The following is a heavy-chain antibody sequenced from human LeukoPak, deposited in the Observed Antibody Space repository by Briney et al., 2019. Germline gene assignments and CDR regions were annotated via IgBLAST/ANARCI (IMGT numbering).Heavy chain of an antibody. V-gene: IGHV4-34*01. J-gene: IGHJ4*02. CDR3: ARPDSSGYCYFDY. D-gene: IGHD3-22*01. Sequence: SETLSLTCAVYGGSYSNYNWSWIRQPPGKGLEWIGEINHNGNTNYNPSLKSRVTISVDTSKNQFSLKLSSVTAADTAVYYCARPDSSGYCYFDYWGQGTLVTVSS. CDR2: INHNGNT. CDR1: GGSYSNYN.